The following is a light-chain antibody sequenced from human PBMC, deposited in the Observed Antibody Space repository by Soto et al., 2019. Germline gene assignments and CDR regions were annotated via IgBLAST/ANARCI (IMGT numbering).Light chain of an antibody. Sequence: QSALAQPASASGSPGQSITISCTGTSSDVGGYNYVSWYKQHPGKAPKLIIYEVTNRPSGVSSRFSGSKSGNTASLSISGLQAEDEADYYCCSYTTSTTSYVFGTGTKVTVL. J-gene: IGLJ1*01. V-gene: IGLV2-14*01. CDR1: SSDVGGYNY. CDR2: EVT. CDR3: CSYTTSTTSYV.